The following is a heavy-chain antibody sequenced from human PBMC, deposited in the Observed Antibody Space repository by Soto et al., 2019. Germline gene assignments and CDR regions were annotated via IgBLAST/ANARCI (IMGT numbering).Heavy chain of an antibody. D-gene: IGHD3-22*01. CDR1: GGSISSSSYY. CDR2: IYYSGST. V-gene: IGHV4-39*01. Sequence: SETLSLTCTVSGGSISSSSYYWGWIRQPPGKGLEWIGSIYYSGSTYYNPSLKSRVTISVDTSKNQFSLKLSSVTAADTAVYYCARHRSEAIGYDWFDPWGQGTLVTVSS. J-gene: IGHJ5*02. CDR3: ARHRSEAIGYDWFDP.